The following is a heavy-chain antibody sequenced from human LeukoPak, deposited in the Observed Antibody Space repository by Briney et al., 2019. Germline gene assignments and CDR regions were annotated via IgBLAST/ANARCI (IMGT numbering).Heavy chain of an antibody. CDR2: ISSSGSTI. V-gene: IGHV3-48*03. CDR1: GFTFSSYE. Sequence: GGSLRLSCAASGFTFSSYEMNWVRQAPGKGLEWVSYISSSGSTIYYADSVKGRFTISRDNAKNSLYLQMNSLRAEDTAVYYCASVTTYYYGMDVWGQGTTVTVSS. D-gene: IGHD4-17*01. J-gene: IGHJ6*02. CDR3: ASVTTYYYGMDV.